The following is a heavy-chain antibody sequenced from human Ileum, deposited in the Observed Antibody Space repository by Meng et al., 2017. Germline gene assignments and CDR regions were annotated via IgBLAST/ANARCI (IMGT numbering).Heavy chain of an antibody. Sequence: GGSLRLSCAASGFTFSSYWMHWVRQAPGKGLVWVSHINTDGSTTNYAGSVKGRFTISRDNARTTLYLQMNSLRAEDTAVYYCAQTGYSSGWFAEYFQHWGQGTLVTVSS. D-gene: IGHD6-19*01. V-gene: IGHV3-74*01. CDR3: AQTGYSSGWFAEYFQH. CDR1: GFTFSSYW. CDR2: INTDGSTT. J-gene: IGHJ1*01.